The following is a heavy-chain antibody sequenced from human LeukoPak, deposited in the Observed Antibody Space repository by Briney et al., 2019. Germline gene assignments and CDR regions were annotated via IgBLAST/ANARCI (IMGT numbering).Heavy chain of an antibody. J-gene: IGHJ5*02. Sequence: SETLSLTCGVYGGSFSGYYWSWIRQPPGKGLEWIGEINHSGSTNYNPSLKSRATISVDTSKNQFSLKLSSVTAADTAVYHCARHHPYYYDSSGYSWFDPWGQGTLVTVSS. CDR1: GGSFSGYY. CDR2: INHSGST. D-gene: IGHD3-22*01. V-gene: IGHV4-34*01. CDR3: ARHHPYYYDSSGYSWFDP.